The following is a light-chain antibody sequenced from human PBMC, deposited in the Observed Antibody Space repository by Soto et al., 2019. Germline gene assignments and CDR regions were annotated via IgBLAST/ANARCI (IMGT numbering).Light chain of an antibody. CDR1: QSISSW. V-gene: IGKV1-5*03. CDR3: QQANSFPLP. CDR2: KAS. J-gene: IGKJ4*01. Sequence: DIKMTQSPSSISATVGDRVTITCRASQSISSWLAWYQQKPGKAPKLLIYKASSLESGVPSRFSGSGSGTEFSLTISNLRPDDFATYYCQQANSFPLPFGGGTKVDI.